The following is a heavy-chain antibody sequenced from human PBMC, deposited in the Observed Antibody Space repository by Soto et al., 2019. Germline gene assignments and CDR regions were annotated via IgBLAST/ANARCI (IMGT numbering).Heavy chain of an antibody. CDR1: GGSISSSDFY. V-gene: IGHV4-39*01. Sequence: QLQLQESGPGLVKPSETLSLTCTVSGGSISSSDFYWGWLRQTPGKGLEFIGSMYYSGTTYYNPSLKSRVTISVDTSKNQFTLKLISVTAADTAVYYCAVVDSTGNWSDPWGEGALVTVSS. CDR3: AVVDSTGNWSDP. D-gene: IGHD6-25*01. CDR2: MYYSGTT. J-gene: IGHJ5*02.